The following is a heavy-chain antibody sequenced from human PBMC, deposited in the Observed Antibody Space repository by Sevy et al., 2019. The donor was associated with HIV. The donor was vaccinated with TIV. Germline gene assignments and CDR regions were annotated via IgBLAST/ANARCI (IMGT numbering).Heavy chain of an antibody. V-gene: IGHV3-23*01. CDR1: GFTFSSYA. CDR3: AKAGVAVAGTFDLFYFDY. Sequence: GGSLRLSCAASGFTFSSYAMSWVRQAPGKGLEWVSTISSRGGSTYYADSVKGRFTMSRDNSKNTLSLLMNSLRAEDTALYYCAKAGVAVAGTFDLFYFDYWGQGTLVTVSS. J-gene: IGHJ4*02. CDR2: ISSRGGST. D-gene: IGHD6-19*01.